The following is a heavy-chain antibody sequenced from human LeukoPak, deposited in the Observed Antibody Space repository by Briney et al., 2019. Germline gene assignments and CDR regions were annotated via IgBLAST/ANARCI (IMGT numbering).Heavy chain of an antibody. CDR2: IYIDGSK. Sequence: GGSLRLSCAVSGITVTANDMTWVRQAPGKGLEWVSVIYIDGSKYYADSVKGRFTISRDTSTNTVFLQMNSLRPEDTAVYYCARLHYYYMDIWGTGITVTVSS. CDR1: GITVTAND. V-gene: IGHV3-53*05. CDR3: ARLHYYYMDI. J-gene: IGHJ6*03.